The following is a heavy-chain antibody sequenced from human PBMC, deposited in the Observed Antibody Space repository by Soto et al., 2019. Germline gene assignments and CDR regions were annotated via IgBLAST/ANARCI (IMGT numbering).Heavy chain of an antibody. V-gene: IGHV1-3*01. CDR3: ARPVRKYSSGWYDGMDV. Sequence: ASVKVSCKASGGTFSSYAMHWVRQAPGQRLEWMGWINAGNGNTKYSQKFQGRVTMTRDTSTSTVYMELSSLRSEDTAVYYCARPVRKYSSGWYDGMDVWGQGTTVTVSS. J-gene: IGHJ6*02. D-gene: IGHD6-19*01. CDR2: INAGNGNT. CDR1: GGTFSSYA.